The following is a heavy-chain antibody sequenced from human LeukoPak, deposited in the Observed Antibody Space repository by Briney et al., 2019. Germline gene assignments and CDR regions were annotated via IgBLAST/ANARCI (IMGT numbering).Heavy chain of an antibody. CDR2: IYPGDSDT. D-gene: IGHD1-26*01. Sequence: GESLKISCMGSGYRFTSYWIGGVRQMPGKGLGWMGIIYPGDSDTRYSPSFEGQVTISVDRSISTAYLQWSSLKASDTAMYYCARRALQWELLDHWGQGTLVTVSS. CDR1: GYRFTSYW. V-gene: IGHV5-51*01. CDR3: ARRALQWELLDH. J-gene: IGHJ4*02.